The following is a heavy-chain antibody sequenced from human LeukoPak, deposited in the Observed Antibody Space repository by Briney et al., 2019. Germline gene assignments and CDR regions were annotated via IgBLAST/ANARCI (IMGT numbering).Heavy chain of an antibody. CDR3: ARGGSRGYRYYSSPMDT. J-gene: IGHJ6*03. CDR1: GFSFSNFA. V-gene: IGHV3-23*01. CDR2: ISENGGNK. Sequence: PGGSLRLSCAASGFSFSNFAMHWVRLAPGKGLEWVSSISENGGNKYYADSANGRVTISRDNSMDTLYLHINRLRVEDTATYFCARGGSRGYRYYSSPMDTWGEGTTVTVSS. D-gene: IGHD3-10*01.